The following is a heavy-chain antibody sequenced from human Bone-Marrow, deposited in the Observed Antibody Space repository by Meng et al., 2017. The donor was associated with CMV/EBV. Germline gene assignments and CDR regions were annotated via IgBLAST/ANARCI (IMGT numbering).Heavy chain of an antibody. CDR2: IYYGGST. CDR3: ARDRNGIYSDFDY. J-gene: IGHJ4*02. D-gene: IGHD2-21*01. Sequence: SGGSISSSSYYWGWIRQPPGKGLEWIGSIYYGGSTYSNPSLKSRVTISLDTSENQFSLKLSSVTAADTAVYYCARDRNGIYSDFDYWGQGTLVTVSS. V-gene: IGHV4-39*07. CDR1: GGSISSSSYY.